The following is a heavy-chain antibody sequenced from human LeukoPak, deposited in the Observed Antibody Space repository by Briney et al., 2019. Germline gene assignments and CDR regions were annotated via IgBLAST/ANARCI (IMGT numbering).Heavy chain of an antibody. D-gene: IGHD6-13*01. CDR1: GFTFSSYS. V-gene: IGHV3-21*01. J-gene: IGHJ6*02. Sequence: GGSLRLSCAASGFTFSSYSMNWVRQAPGKGLEWVSSISGSSSYIYYADSVKGRFTISRDNAKNSLYLQMNSLRAEDTAVYYCARDSIAAAGTDDYYYGMDVWGQGTTVTVSS. CDR3: ARDSIAAAGTDDYYYGMDV. CDR2: ISGSSSYI.